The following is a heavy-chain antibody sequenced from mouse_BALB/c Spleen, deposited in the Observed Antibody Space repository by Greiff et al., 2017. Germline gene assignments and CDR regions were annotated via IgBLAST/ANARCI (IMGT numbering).Heavy chain of an antibody. CDR3: TRSGDYEGDAMDY. Sequence: VQLQQPGAELVKPGASVKMSCKASGYTFTSYWMHWVKQRPGQGLEWIGVIDPSDSYTSYNQKFKGKATLTVDTSSSTAYMQLSSLTSEDSAVYYCTRSGDYEGDAMDYWGQGTSVTVSS. V-gene: IGHV1S127*01. CDR1: GYTFTSYW. J-gene: IGHJ4*01. D-gene: IGHD2-4*01. CDR2: IDPSDSYT.